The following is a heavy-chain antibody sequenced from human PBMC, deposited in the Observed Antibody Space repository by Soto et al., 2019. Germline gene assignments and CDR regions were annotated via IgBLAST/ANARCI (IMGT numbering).Heavy chain of an antibody. CDR2: VNNDGTDT. D-gene: IGHD6-13*01. CDR1: GFTFSNYW. J-gene: IGHJ6*02. CDR3: ARGGLQHALDV. Sequence: EVQLVESGGGLVQPGGSLRLSCAASGFTFSNYWLYWVRQAPGKGLVWVSRVNNDGTDTTHADSVKGRFTISRDNAENTLYLQMNSLRAEDTAVYYCARGGLQHALDVWGQGSTVTVSS. V-gene: IGHV3-74*03.